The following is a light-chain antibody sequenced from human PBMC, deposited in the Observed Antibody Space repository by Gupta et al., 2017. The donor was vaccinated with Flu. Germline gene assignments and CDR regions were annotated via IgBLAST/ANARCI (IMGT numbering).Light chain of an antibody. V-gene: IGLV3-1*01. Sequence: SPVRTANITCSADFLGSRYVSWYSQKPAQSLVCVICKDNLRPSGIPERFSGSNSGSRATLTITGTQAVDDCYYYCQALSTNTFVFGGGTRLTVL. CDR3: QALSTNTFV. J-gene: IGLJ2*01. CDR1: FLGSRY. CDR2: KDN.